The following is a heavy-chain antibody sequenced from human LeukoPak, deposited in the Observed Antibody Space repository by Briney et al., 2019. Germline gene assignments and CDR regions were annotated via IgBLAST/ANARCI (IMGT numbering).Heavy chain of an antibody. V-gene: IGHV5-51*01. CDR1: GYTFTNYW. CDR2: IYPGDFDT. CDR3: ARLPYYHYYYMDV. Sequence: GESLKISCKGSGYTFTNYWIAWVRQMPGKGPEWMGIIYPGDFDTRYSPSFQGQVTISVDRSNSTAYLQWNSLRASDTAMYYCARLPYYHYYYMDVWGKGTTVTVSS. J-gene: IGHJ6*03.